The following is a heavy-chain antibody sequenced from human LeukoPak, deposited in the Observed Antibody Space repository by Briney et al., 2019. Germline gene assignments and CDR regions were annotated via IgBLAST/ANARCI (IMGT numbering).Heavy chain of an antibody. V-gene: IGHV4-4*07. Sequence: SETLSLTCTLSGGSISSYYWSWIRQPAGKGMEWIGRIYSSASINYNPSLKSRVTMSVDTSMNRISLTLSSVAAADTAVYYCAGDWFLDYWGQGILVTVSS. CDR1: GGSISSYY. CDR3: AGDWFLDY. J-gene: IGHJ4*02. D-gene: IGHD3-3*01. CDR2: IYSSASI.